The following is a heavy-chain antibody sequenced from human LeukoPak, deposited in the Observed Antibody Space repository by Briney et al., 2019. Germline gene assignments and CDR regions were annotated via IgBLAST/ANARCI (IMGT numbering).Heavy chain of an antibody. Sequence: GGSLRLSCAASGFTFSSYSMNWVRQAPGKGLEWVSSISSSSYIYYADSVKGRFTISRDNAKNSLYLQMNSLRAEDTAVYYCAALPSSGYWHNDALDIWGQGTMVTVSS. V-gene: IGHV3-21*01. J-gene: IGHJ3*02. CDR2: ISSSSYI. CDR3: AALPSSGYWHNDALDI. CDR1: GFTFSSYS. D-gene: IGHD3-22*01.